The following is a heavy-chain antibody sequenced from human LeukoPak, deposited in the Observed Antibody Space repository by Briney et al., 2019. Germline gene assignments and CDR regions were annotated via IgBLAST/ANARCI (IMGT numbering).Heavy chain of an antibody. D-gene: IGHD3-22*01. Sequence: PSETLSLTCTVSGGSISSSNFYWGWIRQPPGKGLEWIGSIYYSGSTYYNPSLKSRVTISVHTSKNQFSLKLSSVTAADTAVYYCARSVDYYDSRVLFGAFDYWGQGTLVTVSS. CDR3: ARSVDYYDSRVLFGAFDY. V-gene: IGHV4-39*07. J-gene: IGHJ4*02. CDR2: IYYSGST. CDR1: GGSISSSNFY.